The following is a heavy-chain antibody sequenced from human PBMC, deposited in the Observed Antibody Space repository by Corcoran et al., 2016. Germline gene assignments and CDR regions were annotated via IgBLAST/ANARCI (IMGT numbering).Heavy chain of an antibody. CDR1: GYSFTSYW. CDR3: ARRVNFGFNHNWYFDL. J-gene: IGHJ2*01. V-gene: IGHV5-51*01. Sequence: EVQLVQSGAEVKKPGESLMISCKGSGYSFTSYWIGWVRQMPGKGLEWMGIIYPGDSDTRYSPSFQGQVTISADKSISTAYLQWSSLKAADTAMYYCARRVNFGFNHNWYFDLWGRGTLVTVSS. CDR2: IYPGDSDT. D-gene: IGHD3-16*01.